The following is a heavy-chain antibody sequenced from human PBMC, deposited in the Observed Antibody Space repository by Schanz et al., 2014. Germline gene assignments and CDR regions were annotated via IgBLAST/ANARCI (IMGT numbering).Heavy chain of an antibody. CDR3: ARGGYSSGWYDRDIAHFDY. CDR1: GYTFTSYT. D-gene: IGHD6-19*01. CDR2: INGYNGHT. Sequence: QVQLLQSGAEVKKPGASMKVSCKASGYTFTSYTINWVRQAPGQGLEWMGWINGYNGHTLYAQKFQGRVTMTTDTSTSTSYMELTSLRFDDTAVYYCARGGYSSGWYDRDIAHFDYWGQGTLVTVSS. V-gene: IGHV1-18*01. J-gene: IGHJ4*02.